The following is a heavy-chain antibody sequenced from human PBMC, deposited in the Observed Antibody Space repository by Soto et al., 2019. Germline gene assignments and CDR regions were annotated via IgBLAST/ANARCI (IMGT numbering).Heavy chain of an antibody. CDR1: GFTFSTYA. D-gene: IGHD3-22*01. V-gene: IGHV3-23*01. CDR2: IGGSGGST. Sequence: EVQLLESGGGSVQPGGSLRLSCAASGFTFSTYAMSWVRQAPGKGLEWVSAIGGSGGSTHSADSVKGRFTISRDNSKNTLPLQMNSLRAEDTAVYYCAKERDSSGYYSFACDIWGQGTMVTVSS. CDR3: AKERDSSGYYSFACDI. J-gene: IGHJ3*02.